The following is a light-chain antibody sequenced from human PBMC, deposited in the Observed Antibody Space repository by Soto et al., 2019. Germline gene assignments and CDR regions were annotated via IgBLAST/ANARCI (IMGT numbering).Light chain of an antibody. J-gene: IGKJ2*01. CDR1: QSVASN. CDR2: GAS. CDR3: QQYHNWPPQYT. V-gene: IGKV3-15*01. Sequence: EIVMTQSPASLSVSPGDGATLSCRASQSVASNVAWYQQKPGQGPRLLIHGASTRAVGVPARFSGSGSGTDFTLTINILQSEDVAVYYCQQYHNWPPQYTFGQGTKLQIK.